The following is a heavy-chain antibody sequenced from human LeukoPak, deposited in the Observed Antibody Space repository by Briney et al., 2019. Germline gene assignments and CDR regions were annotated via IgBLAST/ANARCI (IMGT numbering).Heavy chain of an antibody. CDR3: AKDGMSGCSGGSCYILPFDY. CDR1: GFTFSSYA. V-gene: IGHV3-23*01. CDR2: ISGSGGST. J-gene: IGHJ4*02. Sequence: GGSLRLSCAASGFTFSSYAMSWVRQAPGKGLEWVSAISGSGGSTYYAASVKGRFTISRDNSKNTLYLQMNSLRAEDTAVYCCAKDGMSGCSGGSCYILPFDYWGQGTLVTVSS. D-gene: IGHD2-15*01.